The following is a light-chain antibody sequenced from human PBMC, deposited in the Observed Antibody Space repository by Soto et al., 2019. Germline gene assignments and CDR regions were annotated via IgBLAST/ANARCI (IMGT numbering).Light chain of an antibody. V-gene: IGKV3D-20*02. CDR1: QSVSSSY. Sequence: EIVMTQSPATLSVSPGDRATLSCRAFQSVSSSYLAWYQQKPGQAPRLLIYDASNRAPGIPARFSGSGSGTDFTLTISSLEPDDFAVYYCQQRSSWPRITFGQGTRLEIK. CDR3: QQRSSWPRIT. CDR2: DAS. J-gene: IGKJ5*01.